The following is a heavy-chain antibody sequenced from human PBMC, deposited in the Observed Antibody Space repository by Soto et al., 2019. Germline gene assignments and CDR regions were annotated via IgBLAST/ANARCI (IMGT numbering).Heavy chain of an antibody. CDR1: GYTFTSYA. CDR3: ACQYYYDGDDYYTLDY. Sequence: ASVKVSCKASGYTFTSYAMHWVRQAPGQRLEWMGWINAGNGNTKYSQKFQGRVTITRDTSASTAYMELSSLRTDDTAEYYCACQYYYDGDDYYTLDYWGQGTLVTVSS. CDR2: INAGNGNT. D-gene: IGHD3-22*01. V-gene: IGHV1-3*01. J-gene: IGHJ4*02.